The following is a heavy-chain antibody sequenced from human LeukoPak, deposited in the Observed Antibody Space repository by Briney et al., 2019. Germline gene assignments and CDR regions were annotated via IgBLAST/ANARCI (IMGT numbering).Heavy chain of an antibody. CDR3: ARGALSYQLSLMDV. Sequence: KPSETLSLTCTVSGGSISSYYWSWIRKPAGKGMEWIGRTYTSGSTNYNPSLKSRVTMSVDTSKNQFSLKLSSVTAADTAVYYCARGALSYQLSLMDVWGKGTTVTVSS. CDR1: GGSISSYY. CDR2: TYTSGST. D-gene: IGHD2-2*01. J-gene: IGHJ6*03. V-gene: IGHV4-4*07.